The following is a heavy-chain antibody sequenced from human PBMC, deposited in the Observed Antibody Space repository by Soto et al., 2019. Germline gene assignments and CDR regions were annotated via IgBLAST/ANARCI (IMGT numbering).Heavy chain of an antibody. V-gene: IGHV3-30*03. Sequence: GGSLRLSCVASGFTFSKYGMHWVRQAPGRGLEWVAVISPDGGNNNYGGSVKSRFAVSRDNSKDSLSLQMNSLRAADTTTYYFSRVRDRKIFRYYSYGIDVWGQGTTVTVSS. J-gene: IGHJ6*02. CDR1: GFTFSKYG. CDR2: ISPDGGNN. CDR3: SRVRDRKIFRYYSYGIDV. D-gene: IGHD3-22*01.